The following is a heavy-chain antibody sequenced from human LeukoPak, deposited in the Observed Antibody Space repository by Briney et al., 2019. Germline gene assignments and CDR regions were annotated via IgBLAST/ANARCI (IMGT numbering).Heavy chain of an antibody. Sequence: SETLSLTCTVSGGSISSYYWSRIRQPPGKGLEWIGYIYYSGSTNYNPSLKSRVTISVDTSKNQFSLKLSSVTAADTAVYYCARRGVGRVVVAAGAFDIWGQGTMVTVSS. CDR2: IYYSGST. J-gene: IGHJ3*02. CDR3: ARRGVGRVVVAAGAFDI. D-gene: IGHD2-15*01. CDR1: GGSISSYY. V-gene: IGHV4-59*08.